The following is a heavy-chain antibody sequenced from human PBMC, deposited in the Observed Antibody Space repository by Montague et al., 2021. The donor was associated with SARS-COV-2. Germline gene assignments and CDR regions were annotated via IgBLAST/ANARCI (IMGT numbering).Heavy chain of an antibody. J-gene: IGHJ4*02. CDR1: GFTFSSYW. D-gene: IGHD5-12*01. V-gene: IGHV3-74*01. CDR3: ARDIVAPYYFDY. Sequence: SQRLSCAASGFTFSSYWMHWVRQAPGKGLVWVSRINSDGSSTSYADSVKGRFTISRDNAKNTLYLQMNSLRAEDTAVYYCARDIVAPYYFDYWGQGTLVTVSS. CDR2: INSDGSST.